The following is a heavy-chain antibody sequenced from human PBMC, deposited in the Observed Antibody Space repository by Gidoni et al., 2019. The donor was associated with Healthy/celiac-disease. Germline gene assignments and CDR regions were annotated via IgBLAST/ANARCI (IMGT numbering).Heavy chain of an antibody. CDR3: AKQVVVPAAIYRGGLYYYYYGMDV. J-gene: IGHJ6*02. Sequence: EVQLVESGGGLVQPGRSLRLSCAASGFTFDDYAMHWVRQAPGKGLEWVSGISWNSGSIGYADSVKGRFTISRDNAKNSLYLQMNSLRAEDTALYYCAKQVVVPAAIYRGGLYYYYYGMDVWGQGTTVTVSS. CDR2: ISWNSGSI. CDR1: GFTFDDYA. V-gene: IGHV3-9*01. D-gene: IGHD2-2*02.